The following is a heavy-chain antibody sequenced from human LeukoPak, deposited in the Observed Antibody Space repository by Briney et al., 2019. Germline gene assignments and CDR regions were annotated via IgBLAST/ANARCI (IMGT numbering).Heavy chain of an antibody. V-gene: IGHV3-30*02. J-gene: IGHJ5*02. Sequence: GGSLRLSCAASGLTFRRYGMHWVRQTPVKGLEWVAFIESDESIRQYADLVKGRFTISRDNSKNMLYLQMNSLTTEDTAMYYCTKNAGRREGWFDPWGQGTLVTVSS. CDR1: GLTFRRYG. D-gene: IGHD1-26*01. CDR2: IESDESIR. CDR3: TKNAGRREGWFDP.